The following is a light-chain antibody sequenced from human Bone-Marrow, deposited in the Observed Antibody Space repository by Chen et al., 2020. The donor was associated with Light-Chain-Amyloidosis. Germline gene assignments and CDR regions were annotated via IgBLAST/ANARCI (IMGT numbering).Light chain of an antibody. Sequence: QSALTQPASVSGSPGQSITISCTGTSSDVGGYNYVSWYQQHPGKAPKLMIDEVSNRPSGVSNRFSGSKSGNTASLTISGLQAEDEADYYCSSYTSSSTVVFSGGTKLTVL. J-gene: IGLJ2*01. CDR1: SSDVGGYNY. V-gene: IGLV2-14*01. CDR3: SSYTSSSTVV. CDR2: EVS.